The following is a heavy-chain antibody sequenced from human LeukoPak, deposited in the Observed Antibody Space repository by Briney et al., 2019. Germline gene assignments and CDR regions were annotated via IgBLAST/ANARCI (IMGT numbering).Heavy chain of an antibody. CDR1: GFTFSSYA. CDR3: ARGLKYYDFWSGYYTMNAFDI. D-gene: IGHD3-3*01. V-gene: IGHV4-34*01. Sequence: GSLRLSCAASGFTFSSYAMSWVRQPPGKGLEWTGEINHSGSTNYNPSLKSRVTISVDTSKNQFSLKLSSVTAADTAVYYCARGLKYYDFWSGYYTMNAFDIWGQGTMVTVSS. J-gene: IGHJ3*02. CDR2: INHSGST.